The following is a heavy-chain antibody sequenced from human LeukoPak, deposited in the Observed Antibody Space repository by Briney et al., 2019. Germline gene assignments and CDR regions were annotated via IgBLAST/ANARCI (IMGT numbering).Heavy chain of an antibody. D-gene: IGHD3-10*01. J-gene: IGHJ2*01. V-gene: IGHV4-59*01. CDR2: IFYSGST. Sequence: PSETLSLTCTVSGGSISSYYWSWIRQPPGKGLEWIGYIFYSGSTNYNPSLKSRVTVSVDTSKNQFSLRLSSVTAADTAVYYCAGSDSGSYYSPWYFGLWGRGTLVTVSS. CDR3: AGSDSGSYYSPWYFGL. CDR1: GGSISSYY.